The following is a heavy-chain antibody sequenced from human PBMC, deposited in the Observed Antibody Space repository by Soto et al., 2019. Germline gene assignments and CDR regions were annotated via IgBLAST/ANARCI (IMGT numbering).Heavy chain of an antibody. V-gene: IGHV4-31*03. CDR1: GGSISSGGYY. CDR3: AGGSGVGSGSSLRRAQHYYYYMDV. D-gene: IGHD3-10*01. J-gene: IGHJ6*03. CDR2: IYCSGST. Sequence: SETLSLTCTVSGGSISSGGYYGSWIRQHPGKGLEWIGYIYCSGSTYYNPSLKSRVTISVDTSKNQFSLKLSSVTAADTAVYYCAGGSGVGSGSSLRRAQHYYYYMDVWGKGPTVTVSS.